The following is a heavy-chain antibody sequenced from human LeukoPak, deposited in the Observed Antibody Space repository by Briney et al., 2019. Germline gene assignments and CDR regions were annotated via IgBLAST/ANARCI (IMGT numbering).Heavy chain of an antibody. V-gene: IGHV3-33*01. CDR2: IWYDGSNK. D-gene: IGHD3-3*01. CDR1: GFTFSSYG. Sequence: GGSLRLSCAASGFTFSSYGMHWVRQAPGKGLEWVAVIWYDGSNKYYADSVKGRFTISRDNSKSTLYLQMNSLRAEDTAVYYCARSNYDFWSGCRGRYFDYWGQGTLVTVSS. CDR3: ARSNYDFWSGCRGRYFDY. J-gene: IGHJ4*02.